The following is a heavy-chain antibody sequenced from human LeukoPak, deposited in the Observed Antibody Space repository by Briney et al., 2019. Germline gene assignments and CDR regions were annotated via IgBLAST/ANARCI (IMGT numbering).Heavy chain of an antibody. CDR2: ISGYGTDT. D-gene: IGHD6-19*01. CDR3: ARLYSSGWYGY. Sequence: AGGSLRLSCAASGFTFDNCAMNWVRQAPGKGLEGVAAISGYGTDTYYADSVKGRFTISRENSKNTLYLQMNSLRAEDTAVYYCARLYSSGWYGYWGQGTLVTVSS. CDR1: GFTFDNCA. V-gene: IGHV3-23*01. J-gene: IGHJ4*02.